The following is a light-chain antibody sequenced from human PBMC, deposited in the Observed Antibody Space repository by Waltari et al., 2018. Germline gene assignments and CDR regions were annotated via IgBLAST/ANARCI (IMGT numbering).Light chain of an antibody. CDR1: QSVSTY. V-gene: IGKV3-11*01. CDR3: QQRGNWPSGYT. Sequence: EIVLTQSPATLSLSPGETATLSCRASQSVSTYLTCYQQKPGPAPRLLIYDASRRATGIPARFSGSGSGTDFTLTISSLEPEDFAVYYCQQRGNWPSGYTFGQGTKLEIK. J-gene: IGKJ2*01. CDR2: DAS.